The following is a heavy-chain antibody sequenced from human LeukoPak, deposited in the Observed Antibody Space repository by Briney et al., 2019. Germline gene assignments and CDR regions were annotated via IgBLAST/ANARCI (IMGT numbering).Heavy chain of an antibody. J-gene: IGHJ4*02. Sequence: GGSLRLSCAASGFTFSSYAMSWVRQAPGKGLEWVSSISSSSSYIYYADSVKGRFTISRDNAKNSLYLQMNSLRAEDTAVYYCAGTPEREYSSGWYYFDYWGQGTLVTVSS. D-gene: IGHD6-19*01. CDR2: ISSSSSYI. CDR1: GFTFSSYA. CDR3: AGTPEREYSSGWYYFDY. V-gene: IGHV3-21*04.